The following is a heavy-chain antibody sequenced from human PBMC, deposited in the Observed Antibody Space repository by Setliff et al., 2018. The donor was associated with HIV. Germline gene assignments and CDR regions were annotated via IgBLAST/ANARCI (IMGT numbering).Heavy chain of an antibody. J-gene: IGHJ4*02. D-gene: IGHD6-19*01. CDR1: GFTFDDYG. V-gene: IGHV3-20*04. CDR3: VRAAFSGYSSGSDY. CDR2: LNWNGGSA. Sequence: PGGSLRLSCAASGFTFDDYGMSWVRQAPGKGLEWVSGLNWNGGSAGYADSVKGRFTISRDNAKNSLYLQMNSLRVEDTALYYCVRAAFSGYSSGSDYWGQGTLVTVSS.